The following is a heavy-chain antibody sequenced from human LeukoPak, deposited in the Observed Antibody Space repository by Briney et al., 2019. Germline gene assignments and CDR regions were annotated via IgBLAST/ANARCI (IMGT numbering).Heavy chain of an antibody. D-gene: IGHD3-22*01. CDR3: ARGDGAYYYDSSGYYPSLYFDY. V-gene: IGHV4-59*01. CDR2: IYYSGST. Sequence: PSETLSLTCNVFGDSMNNYYWGWIRQPPGKGLEWIGSIYYSGSTNSNPSLKSRVTISVDTSKTQFSLKLSSVTAADTAVYYCARGDGAYYYDSSGYYPSLYFDYWGQGTLVTVSS. J-gene: IGHJ4*02. CDR1: GDSMNNYY.